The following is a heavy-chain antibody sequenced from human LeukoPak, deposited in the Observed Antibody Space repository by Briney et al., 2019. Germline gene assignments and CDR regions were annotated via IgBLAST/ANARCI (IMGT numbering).Heavy chain of an antibody. V-gene: IGHV3-30-3*01. Sequence: GGSLRLSCAASGVTFSSSSMRWVRQAPGKGLEWVAFISYDGSNKYYADSVKGRFTISRDNTKNMLYLQMNGLRAEDTAVYCWGRFYSSTSCYSAFDTWGQGTMVTVSS. CDR1: GVTFSSSS. CDR2: ISYDGSNK. D-gene: IGHD2-2*02. CDR3: GRFYSSTSCYSAFDT. J-gene: IGHJ3*02.